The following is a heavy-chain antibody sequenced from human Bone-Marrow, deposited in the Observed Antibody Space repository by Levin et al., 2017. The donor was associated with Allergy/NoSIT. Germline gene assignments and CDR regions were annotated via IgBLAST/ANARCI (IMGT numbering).Heavy chain of an antibody. CDR2: IYHSGST. CDR3: ARVWIPDGYWYFEL. D-gene: IGHD5-18*01. Sequence: SQTLSLTCTVSGGSIRSGDFYWSWIRQPPGKGLEWIGYIYHSGSTYYNASLRSRLTISVDTSKNWFSLNLTSVTAADTASYYCARVWIPDGYWYFELWGRGTLVAVSS. CDR1: GGSIRSGDFY. J-gene: IGHJ2*01. V-gene: IGHV4-30-4*01.